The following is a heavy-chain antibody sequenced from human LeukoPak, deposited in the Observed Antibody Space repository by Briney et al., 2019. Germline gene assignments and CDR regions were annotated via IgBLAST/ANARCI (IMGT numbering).Heavy chain of an antibody. V-gene: IGHV3-33*01. D-gene: IGHD1-1*01. CDR1: GFTFSTYG. CDR2: IWYDGSDK. J-gene: IGHJ4*02. CDR3: ARDRNVDYFDY. Sequence: GRSLRLSCAASGFTFSTYGMRWVRQAPGKGLEWVAVIWYDGSDKYYADSVKGRFTISRDNSKNTLYLQMNSLRAEDTAVYYCARDRNVDYFDYWGQGTLVTVAS.